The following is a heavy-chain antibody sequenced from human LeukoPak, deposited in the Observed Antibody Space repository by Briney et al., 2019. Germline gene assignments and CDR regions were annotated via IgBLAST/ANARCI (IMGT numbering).Heavy chain of an antibody. Sequence: LAGGSLRLSCAASGVTVSTNYMNWVRQAPGKGLECVSGIYSGGTTYYADSVKGRFTISRDNAKNSLYLQMNSLRAEDTAVYYCARDKGSGRGYSYVPIDWGQGTLVTVPS. J-gene: IGHJ4*02. V-gene: IGHV3-53*01. CDR1: GVTVSTNY. CDR2: IYSGGTT. D-gene: IGHD3-22*01. CDR3: ARDKGSGRGYSYVPID.